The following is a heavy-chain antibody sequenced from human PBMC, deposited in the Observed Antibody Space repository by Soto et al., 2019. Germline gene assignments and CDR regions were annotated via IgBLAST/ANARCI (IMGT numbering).Heavy chain of an antibody. J-gene: IGHJ4*02. D-gene: IGHD2-2*02. CDR1: GGSISSYY. CDR2: IHYSGST. V-gene: IGHV4-59*01. Sequence: SETLSLTCTISGGSISSYYWSWIRQPPGKGLEWIGYIHYSGSTNYNPSLNSRVTISVDTSKNQFSLKLSSVTAADTAVYYCARENPYIYTYGVIDYWGQGSLVTVSS. CDR3: ARENPYIYTYGVIDY.